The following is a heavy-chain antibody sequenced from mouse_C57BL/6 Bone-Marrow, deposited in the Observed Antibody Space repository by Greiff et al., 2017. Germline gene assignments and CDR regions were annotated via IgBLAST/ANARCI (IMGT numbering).Heavy chain of an antibody. CDR2: IYPRSGNT. J-gene: IGHJ3*01. Sequence: QVQLKQSGAELARPGASVKLSCKASGYTFTSYGISWVKQRTGKGLEWIGEIYPRSGNTYYNEKFKGKATLTADKSSSTAYMELRSLTSEDSAVYFCAKIYYYGSRRFAYWGQGTLVTVSA. CDR1: GYTFTSYG. D-gene: IGHD1-1*01. V-gene: IGHV1-81*01. CDR3: AKIYYYGSRRFAY.